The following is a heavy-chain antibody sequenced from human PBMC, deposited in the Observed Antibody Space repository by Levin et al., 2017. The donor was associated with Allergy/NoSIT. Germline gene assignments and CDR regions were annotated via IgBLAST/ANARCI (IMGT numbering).Heavy chain of an antibody. V-gene: IGHV3-23*01. Sequence: LSLTCVASGFTFPTYAMSWVRQAPGKGLEWVSGISGTGTTTYYADSVKGQFTISRDNSKKTLYLQMNSLRAEDTAVYYCAKDSNEDYGYETFDYWGQGTLVTVSS. D-gene: IGHD5-12*01. J-gene: IGHJ4*02. CDR2: ISGTGTTT. CDR3: AKDSNEDYGYETFDY. CDR1: GFTFPTYA.